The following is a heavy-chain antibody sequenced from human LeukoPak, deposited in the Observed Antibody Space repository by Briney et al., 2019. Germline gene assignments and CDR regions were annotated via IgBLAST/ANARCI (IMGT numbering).Heavy chain of an antibody. CDR2: IYYSGST. D-gene: IGHD5-18*01. CDR3: ARDRSRYSYDFWDV. Sequence: ASETLSLTCTVSGGSISSSSYYWGWIPQPPGKGLEWVGSIYYSGSTYYHPSLKSRVTISVDTSKNQSSLKLSSVTAADTAVYYCARDRSRYSYDFWDVWGKGTTVTVSS. CDR1: GGSISSSSYY. V-gene: IGHV4-39*07. J-gene: IGHJ6*04.